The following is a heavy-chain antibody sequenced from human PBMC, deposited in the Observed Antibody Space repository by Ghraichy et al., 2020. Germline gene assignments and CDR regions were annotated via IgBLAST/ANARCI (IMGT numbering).Heavy chain of an antibody. CDR2: INHSGST. Sequence: GSLRLSCAVYGGSFSGYYWSWIRQPPGKGLEWIGEINHSGSTNYNPSLKSRVTISVDTSKNQFSLKLSSVTAADTAVYYCARVPSYDYVWGSYRPFDYWGQGTLVTVSS. V-gene: IGHV4-34*01. D-gene: IGHD3-16*02. CDR3: ARVPSYDYVWGSYRPFDY. J-gene: IGHJ4*02. CDR1: GGSFSGYY.